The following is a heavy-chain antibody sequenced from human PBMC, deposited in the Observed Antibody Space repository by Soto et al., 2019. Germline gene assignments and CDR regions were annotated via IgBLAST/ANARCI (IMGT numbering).Heavy chain of an antibody. Sequence: PSETLSLTCTVSGGSISSGDYYWSWIRQPPGKGLEWIGYIYYSGSTYYNPSLKSRVTISVDTSKNQFSLKLSSVTAADTAVYYCARGSLEWLFSWFDPWGQGTLVTVSS. CDR3: ARGSLEWLFSWFDP. V-gene: IGHV4-30-4*01. CDR1: GGSISSGDYY. D-gene: IGHD3-3*01. CDR2: IYYSGST. J-gene: IGHJ5*02.